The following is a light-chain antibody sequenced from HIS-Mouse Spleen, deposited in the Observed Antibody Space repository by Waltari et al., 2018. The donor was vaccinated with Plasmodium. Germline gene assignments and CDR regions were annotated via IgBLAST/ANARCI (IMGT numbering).Light chain of an antibody. Sequence: SYELTQPPSVSVSPGQPARITSSGDALPKKYAYWYQQKSGQAPVLVIDNDSKRPSGVPERFSGSISGTMATLTISGAEVEDEADYYCYSTDSSGNHRVFGGGTKLTVL. CDR3: YSTDSSGNHRV. J-gene: IGLJ3*02. CDR1: ALPKKY. CDR2: NDS. V-gene: IGLV3-10*01.